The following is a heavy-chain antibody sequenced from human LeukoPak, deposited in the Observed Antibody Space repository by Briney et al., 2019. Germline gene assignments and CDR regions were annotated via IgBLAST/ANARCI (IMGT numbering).Heavy chain of an antibody. Sequence: GGSLRLSCAASGFTFTTYAMSWVRQAPGKGLEWVSAISGSGRNTYYADSVKGRFTISRDNSKNTLYIRMDSLTAEDTAVYYCANLGGDLYAFDYWGQGTLVTVSS. V-gene: IGHV3-23*01. J-gene: IGHJ4*02. CDR2: ISGSGRNT. CDR1: GFTFTTYA. CDR3: ANLGGDLYAFDY. D-gene: IGHD2-21*02.